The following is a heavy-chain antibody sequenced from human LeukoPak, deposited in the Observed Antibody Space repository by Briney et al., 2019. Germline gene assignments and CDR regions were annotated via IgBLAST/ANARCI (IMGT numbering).Heavy chain of an antibody. J-gene: IGHJ4*02. CDR3: AKDRGPLGGDFDY. V-gene: IGHV3-48*01. D-gene: IGHD1-26*01. Sequence: GGSLRLSCAASGFTFSSYSMNWVRQAPGKGLEWVSYISSSSSTIYYADSVKGRFTISRDNAKNSLYLQMNSLRAEDTAVYYCAKDRGPLGGDFDYWGQGTLVTVSS. CDR2: ISSSSSTI. CDR1: GFTFSSYS.